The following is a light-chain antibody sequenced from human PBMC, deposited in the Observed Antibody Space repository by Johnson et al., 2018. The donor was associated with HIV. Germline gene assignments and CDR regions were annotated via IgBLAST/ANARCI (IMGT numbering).Light chain of an antibody. J-gene: IGLJ1*01. CDR1: SSNFGNYY. Sequence: QSVLTQPPSVSAAPGQKVTISCSGSSSNFGNYYVSWCQRLPGTAPKLLIHDTDERPPGIPDRFSGSKSGTSATLGITGLLTGDEADYYCGTWDSSLSAGGVFGTGTKVTVL. CDR3: GTWDSSLSAGGV. CDR2: DTD. V-gene: IGLV1-51*01.